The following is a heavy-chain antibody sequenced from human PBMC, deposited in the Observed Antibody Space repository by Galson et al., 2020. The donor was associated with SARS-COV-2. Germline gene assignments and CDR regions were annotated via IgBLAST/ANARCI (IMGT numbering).Heavy chain of an antibody. V-gene: IGHV3-53*01. CDR3: ARGIVGATMTFDY. D-gene: IGHD1-26*01. CDR1: GFTVITNY. J-gene: IGHJ4*02. CDR2: IYSGGST. Sequence: GGSLRLSCAASGFTVITNYMSWVRQAPGKGLEWVSVIYSGGSTYYADSVKGRFTISRDNSKNTLYLQMNSLRAEDTAIYYCARGIVGATMTFDYWGQGALVTVSS.